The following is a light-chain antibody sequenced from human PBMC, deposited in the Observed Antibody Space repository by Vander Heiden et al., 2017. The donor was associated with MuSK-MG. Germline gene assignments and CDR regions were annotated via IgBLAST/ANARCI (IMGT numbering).Light chain of an antibody. V-gene: IGKV1-39*01. Sequence: SISSYLNWYQHKPGKAPKVLIYAASSLQSGVPSRFSGSGSGTDFTLTISSLQPEDFATYYCQQSYSRPYTFGQGTKLEIK. CDR3: QQSYSRPYT. CDR1: SISSY. J-gene: IGKJ2*01. CDR2: AAS.